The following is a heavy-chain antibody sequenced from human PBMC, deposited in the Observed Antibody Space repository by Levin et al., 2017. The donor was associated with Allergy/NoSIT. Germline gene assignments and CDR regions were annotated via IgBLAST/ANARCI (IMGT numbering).Heavy chain of an antibody. V-gene: IGHV3-48*01. D-gene: IGHD3-22*01. Sequence: LSLTCAASGFSFSSFNMNWVRQAPGKGLEWVSYISGSGYTIYYADSVRDRFTISRDNAKNSLYLQLNSLRAEDTAVYYCARDRTDYYDRCAFFDYWGQGTLVTVSS. CDR1: GFSFSSFN. CDR2: ISGSGYTI. CDR3: ARDRTDYYDRCAFFDY. J-gene: IGHJ4*02.